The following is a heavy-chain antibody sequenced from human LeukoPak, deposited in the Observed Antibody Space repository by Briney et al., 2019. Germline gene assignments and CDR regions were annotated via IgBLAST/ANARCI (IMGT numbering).Heavy chain of an antibody. D-gene: IGHD3-10*01. CDR1: GFTFTNAW. V-gene: IGHV3-15*01. CDR3: TTEYYHYFNY. J-gene: IGHJ4*02. CDR2: IRSTTDGGTT. Sequence: GGSLSLSCAASGFTFTNAWMSWVRQAPGKGLEWVGRIRSTTDGGTTDYAAPVKGRFTISRDDSKNTLFLQMNSLKTEDTAVYYCTTEYYHYFNYWGQGTLVTVSS.